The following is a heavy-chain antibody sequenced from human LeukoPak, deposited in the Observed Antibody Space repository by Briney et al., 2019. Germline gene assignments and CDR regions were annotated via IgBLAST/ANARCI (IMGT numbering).Heavy chain of an antibody. V-gene: IGHV3-74*01. CDR1: GFTFSTYW. Sequence: GGSLRLSCGASGFTFSTYWMHWVRQAPGKGLVWVSGINGDGSGTSNADSVKGRFTISRDNAKNTLSLQMNSLRAEDTAVYYCAGEGSGTFAYWGQGTLVTVSS. D-gene: IGHD6-25*01. CDR3: AGEGSGTFAY. CDR2: INGDGSGT. J-gene: IGHJ4*02.